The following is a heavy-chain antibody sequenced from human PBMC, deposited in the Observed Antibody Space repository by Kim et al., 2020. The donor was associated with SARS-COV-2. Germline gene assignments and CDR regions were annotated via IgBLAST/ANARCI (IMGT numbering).Heavy chain of an antibody. D-gene: IGHD3-22*01. CDR2: ISYDGSNK. CDR3: AKDVSYYYDSSGYPLFDY. Sequence: GGSLRLSCAASGFTFSSYGMHWVRQAPGKGLEWVAVISYDGSNKYYADSVKGGFTISRDNSKNTLYLQMNSLRAEDTAVYYCAKDVSYYYDSSGYPLFDYWGQGTLVTVSS. J-gene: IGHJ4*02. CDR1: GFTFSSYG. V-gene: IGHV3-30*18.